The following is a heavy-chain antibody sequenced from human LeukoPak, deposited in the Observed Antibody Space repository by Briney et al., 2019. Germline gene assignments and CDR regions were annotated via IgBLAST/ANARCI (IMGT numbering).Heavy chain of an antibody. J-gene: IGHJ4*02. CDR2: ISFDGSNK. CDR1: GFTFSSYA. Sequence: PGGSLRLSCAASGFTFSSYAIHWVRQAPGKGLDWVAVISFDGSNKYYADSVKGRFTISRDNSKNTLYLQMNSLRAEDTAMYYCARDAPSLVSTPDYWGQGTPVTVSS. V-gene: IGHV3-30-3*01. D-gene: IGHD5/OR15-5a*01. CDR3: ARDAPSLVSTPDY.